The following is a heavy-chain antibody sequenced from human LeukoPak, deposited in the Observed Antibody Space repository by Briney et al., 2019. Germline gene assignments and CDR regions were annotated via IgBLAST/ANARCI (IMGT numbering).Heavy chain of an antibody. V-gene: IGHV4-39*07. CDR3: ARLPRAGALAVADFDY. D-gene: IGHD6-19*01. J-gene: IGHJ4*02. Sequence: SETLSLTCTVSGGSISSSSYYWGWIRQPPGKGLEWIGSIYYSGSTYYNPSLKSRVTISVDTSKNQFSLKLSSVTAADTAVYYCARLPRAGALAVADFDYWGQGTLVTVSS. CDR2: IYYSGST. CDR1: GGSISSSSYY.